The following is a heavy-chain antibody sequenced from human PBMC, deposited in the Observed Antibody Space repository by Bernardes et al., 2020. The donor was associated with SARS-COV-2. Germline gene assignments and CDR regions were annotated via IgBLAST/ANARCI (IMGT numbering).Heavy chain of an antibody. CDR3: ARTERITIFGVVISGSWFDP. CDR1: GGSISSYY. D-gene: IGHD3-3*01. V-gene: IGHV4-4*07. CDR2: IYTSGST. J-gene: IGHJ5*02. Sequence: SETLSLTCTVSGGSISSYYWSWIRQPAGKGLEWIGRIYTSGSTNYNPSLKSRVTMSVDTSKNQFSLKLSSVTAADTAVDYCARTERITIFGVVISGSWFDPWGQGTLVTVSS.